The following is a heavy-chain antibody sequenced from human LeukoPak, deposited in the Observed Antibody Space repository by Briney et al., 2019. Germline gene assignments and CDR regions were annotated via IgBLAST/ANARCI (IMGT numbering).Heavy chain of an antibody. CDR3: ARDREASFDY. J-gene: IGHJ4*02. Sequence: SETLSLTCTVSGGSIFSSNSYWGWIRQPPGKGLEWIGSIYYSGNTYYNASLKSRVTISVDTSKNQFSLKLNSVTAADTAVYYCARDREASFDYWGQGTLVTVSS. CDR2: IYYSGNT. V-gene: IGHV4-39*02. D-gene: IGHD1-26*01. CDR1: GGSIFSSNSY.